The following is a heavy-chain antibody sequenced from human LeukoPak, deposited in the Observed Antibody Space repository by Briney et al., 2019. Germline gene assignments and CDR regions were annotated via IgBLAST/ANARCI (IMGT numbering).Heavy chain of an antibody. J-gene: IGHJ4*02. D-gene: IGHD3-3*02. CDR3: ARDGILGSHDC. CDR1: GFTFSSYA. Sequence: GGSLRLSCAASGFTFSSYAMSWVRQTPGKGLVWVSRIDNDGSGTSYADSVKGRFTITRDNAKNTLFLQMNSLRAEDTAVYYCARDGILGSHDCWGQGTLVTVSS. CDR2: IDNDGSGT. V-gene: IGHV3-74*01.